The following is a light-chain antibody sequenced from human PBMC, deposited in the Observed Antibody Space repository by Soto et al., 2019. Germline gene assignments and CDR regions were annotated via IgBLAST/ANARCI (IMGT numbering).Light chain of an antibody. J-gene: IGLJ1*01. V-gene: IGLV2-14*03. CDR3: GSYPRSRTRV. Sequence: QSALTQPASVSGSPGQSITLSCTGTSSDVGGYNYVSWYQHHPGNAPKLLIYDVRTRHSGVSNRFSGSKSGNTASLSISGLQSEDEADYYCGSYPRSRTRVFGTETKLTVL. CDR2: DVR. CDR1: SSDVGGYNY.